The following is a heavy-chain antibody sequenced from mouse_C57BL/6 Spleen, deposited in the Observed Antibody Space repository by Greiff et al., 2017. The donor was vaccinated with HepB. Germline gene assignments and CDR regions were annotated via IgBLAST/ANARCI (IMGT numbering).Heavy chain of an antibody. V-gene: IGHV1-50*01. D-gene: IGHD2-14*01. CDR3: ARSVRRRYFDV. J-gene: IGHJ1*03. CDR2: IDPSDSYT. Sequence: QVQLQQPGAELVKPGASVKLSCKASGYTFTSYWMQWVKQRPGQGLEWIGEIDPSDSYTNYNQKFKGKATLTVDTSASTAYMQLSSLTSEDSAVYYCARSVRRRYFDVWGTGTTVTVSS. CDR1: GYTFTSYW.